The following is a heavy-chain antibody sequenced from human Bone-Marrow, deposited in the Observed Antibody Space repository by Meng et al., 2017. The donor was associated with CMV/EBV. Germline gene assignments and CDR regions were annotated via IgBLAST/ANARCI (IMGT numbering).Heavy chain of an antibody. J-gene: IGHJ4*02. CDR1: GFTVSSNY. CDR3: ARERRITIFGVVIPYYYFDY. Sequence: GESLKISCAASGFTVSSNYMSWVRQAPGKGLEWVSVIYSGGSTYYADSVKGRFTISRDNSKNTLYLQMNSLRAEDTAVYYCARERRITIFGVVIPYYYFDYWGQGTLVTGSS. CDR2: IYSGGST. D-gene: IGHD3-3*01. V-gene: IGHV3-66*02.